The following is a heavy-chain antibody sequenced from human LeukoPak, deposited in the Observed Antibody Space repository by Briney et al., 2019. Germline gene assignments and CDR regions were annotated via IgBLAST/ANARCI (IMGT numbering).Heavy chain of an antibody. V-gene: IGHV3-30*18. CDR1: GFTFSSYG. D-gene: IGHD3-22*01. J-gene: IGHJ3*02. Sequence: PGGSLRLSCAASGFTFSSYGMHWVRQAPGKGLEWVAVISYDGSNKYYADSVKGRFTISRDNSKNTLYLQMNSLRAEDTAVYYCAKEYVVDSSGYSMSVDIWGQGTMVTVSS. CDR3: AKEYVVDSSGYSMSVDI. CDR2: ISYDGSNK.